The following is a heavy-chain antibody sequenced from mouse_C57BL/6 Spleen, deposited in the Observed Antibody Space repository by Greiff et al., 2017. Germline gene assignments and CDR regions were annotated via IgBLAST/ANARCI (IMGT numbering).Heavy chain of an antibody. V-gene: IGHV5-4*03. Sequence: EVKLVESGGGLVKPGGSLKLSCAASGFTFSSYAMSWVRQTPEKRLGWVATISDVGSYTYYPDNVKGRFTISRDNAKNNLYLQMSHLKSEDTAMYYCARRAGYFDYWGQGTTLTVSS. CDR2: ISDVGSYT. D-gene: IGHD3-3*01. J-gene: IGHJ2*01. CDR3: ARRAGYFDY. CDR1: GFTFSSYA.